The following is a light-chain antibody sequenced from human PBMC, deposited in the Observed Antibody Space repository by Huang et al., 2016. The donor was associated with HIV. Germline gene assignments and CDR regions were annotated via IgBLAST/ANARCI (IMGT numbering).Light chain of an antibody. CDR1: QGITKS. V-gene: IGKV1-NL1*01. Sequence: RVTITCRASQGITKSLVWYQQKPGKAPKLLLFATSRLERGVPSRFSGSGSGTDFTLTSSSLQPEDFATYYCQQYYNTPYTFGQGTKLEIK. CDR2: ATS. J-gene: IGKJ2*01. CDR3: QQYYNTPYT.